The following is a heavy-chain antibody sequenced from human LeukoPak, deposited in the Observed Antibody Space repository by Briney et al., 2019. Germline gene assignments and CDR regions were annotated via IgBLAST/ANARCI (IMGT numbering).Heavy chain of an antibody. CDR1: GGSISSSSYY. Sequence: SETLSITCTVSGGSISSSSYYWGWIRLPPGKGLEWIGSIYYSGSTYYNPSLKSRVTISVDTSKNQFSLKLSSVTAADTVVYYCAITACTTGMGQAGCWFDPWGQGTLVTVSS. CDR3: AITACTTGMGQAGCWFDP. V-gene: IGHV4-39*07. CDR2: IYYSGST. D-gene: IGHD1-1*01. J-gene: IGHJ5*02.